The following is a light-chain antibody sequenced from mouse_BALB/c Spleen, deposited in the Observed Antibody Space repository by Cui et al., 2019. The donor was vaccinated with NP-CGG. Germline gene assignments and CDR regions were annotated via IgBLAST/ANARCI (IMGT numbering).Light chain of an antibody. CDR1: TGAVTTSNY. V-gene: IGLV1*01. CDR3: ALWYSNHWV. J-gene: IGLJ1*01. Sequence: LVTHESALTTSPGETVTLTCRSSTGAVTTSNYANWVQEKPDHLFTGLIGGTNNRAPGVPARFSGSLIGDKAALTITGPQTEDEAIYFCALWYSNHWVFGGGTKLTVL. CDR2: GTN.